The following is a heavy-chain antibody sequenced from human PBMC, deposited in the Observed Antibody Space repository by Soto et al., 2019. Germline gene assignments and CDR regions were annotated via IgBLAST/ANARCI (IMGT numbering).Heavy chain of an antibody. J-gene: IGHJ4*02. CDR1: GFTFSSYA. Sequence: EVQLLESGGGLVQPGGSLRLSCAASGFTFSSYAMSWVRQAPGKGLEWVSAISGSGGSTYYADSVKGRFTISRDNSKNTLYLQRNSPRAEDTAVYYCEKGVYYYESICYYGLDYWGQGTLVTVSS. D-gene: IGHD3-22*01. V-gene: IGHV3-23*01. CDR3: EKGVYYYESICYYGLDY. CDR2: ISGSGGST.